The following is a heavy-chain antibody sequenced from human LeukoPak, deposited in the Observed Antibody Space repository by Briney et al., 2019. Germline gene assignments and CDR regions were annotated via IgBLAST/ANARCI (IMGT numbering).Heavy chain of an antibody. CDR1: GFTFSDYY. V-gene: IGHV3-11*04. J-gene: IGHJ5*02. Sequence: GESLRLSCAASGFTFSDYYMSWIRQAPGKGLEWVSYIGFSDSPIYYADSVKGRFTISRDNAKNSLYLQMNSLRAEDTAAYYCAREKACSFDPWGQGTLVTVSS. CDR3: AREKACSFDP. CDR2: IGFSDSPI. D-gene: IGHD2-15*01.